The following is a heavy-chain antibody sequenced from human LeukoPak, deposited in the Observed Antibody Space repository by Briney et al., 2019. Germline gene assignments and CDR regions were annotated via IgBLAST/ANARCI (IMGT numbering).Heavy chain of an antibody. J-gene: IGHJ4*02. V-gene: IGHV5-51*01. D-gene: IGHD3-22*01. Sequence: PGESLKISCKGSGYSFSSFWLGWVRQMPGKGLGWMGLIDPADSDSRYSPSFQGQVIFSVDKSTKTAYLQWSSLKASDTAMYYCARLIGAFSESSGYSDYWGQGTLVTVSS. CDR3: ARLIGAFSESSGYSDY. CDR1: GYSFSSFW. CDR2: IDPADSDS.